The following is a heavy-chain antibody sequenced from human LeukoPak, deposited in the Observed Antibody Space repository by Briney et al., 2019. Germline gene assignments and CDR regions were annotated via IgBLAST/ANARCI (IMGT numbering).Heavy chain of an antibody. J-gene: IGHJ4*02. V-gene: IGHV3-64D*09. CDR1: GFTFSSYA. CDR2: ISSNGGST. Sequence: GRSLRLSCAASGFTFSSYAMHWVRQAPGKGLEYVSAISSNGGSTYYADSVKGRFTISRDNSKNTLYLQMSSLRAEDTAVYYCVKGLYRGYSYGQDFDYWGQGTLVTVSS. CDR3: VKGLYRGYSYGQDFDY. D-gene: IGHD5-18*01.